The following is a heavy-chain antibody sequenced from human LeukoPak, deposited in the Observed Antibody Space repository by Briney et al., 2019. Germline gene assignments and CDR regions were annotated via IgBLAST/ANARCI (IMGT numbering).Heavy chain of an antibody. D-gene: IGHD2-15*01. J-gene: IGHJ4*02. Sequence: ASVKVSCKVSGYTLTELSMHWVRQAPGKGLEWMGGFGPEDGKTINAQKFQGRVTMTEDTSTDTAYMELSSLRSEDTAVYYCAIRGSVVAATSYYFDYWGQGTLVTVSS. V-gene: IGHV1-24*01. CDR3: AIRGSVVAATSYYFDY. CDR2: FGPEDGKT. CDR1: GYTLTELS.